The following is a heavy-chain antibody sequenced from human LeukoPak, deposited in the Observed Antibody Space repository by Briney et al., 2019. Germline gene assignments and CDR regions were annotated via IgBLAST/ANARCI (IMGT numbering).Heavy chain of an antibody. Sequence: GASVKVSCKASGGTFSSYAISWVRQAPGQGLEWVGGIIPIFGTANYAQKFQGRVTITADESTSTAYMELSSLRSEDTAVYYCARNTPGIAVAGTWGWFDPWGQGTLVTVSS. D-gene: IGHD6-19*01. CDR2: IIPIFGTA. V-gene: IGHV1-69*13. J-gene: IGHJ5*02. CDR1: GGTFSSYA. CDR3: ARNTPGIAVAGTWGWFDP.